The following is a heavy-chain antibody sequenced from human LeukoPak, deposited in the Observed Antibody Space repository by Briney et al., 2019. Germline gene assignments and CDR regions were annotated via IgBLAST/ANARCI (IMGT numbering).Heavy chain of an antibody. V-gene: IGHV3-21*06. CDR3: ARREPQGCSGTSCFAGPVGH. CDR2: ISGGGEYI. Sequence: GSLRLSCAASGFTFSSYSMKWVRQSPGKGLEWVSSISGGGEYIYYADSVKGRFTISRDNGQNSLYLQMNNLRAEDTAVYYCARREPQGCSGTSCFAGPVGHWGQATLVTVSS. J-gene: IGHJ4*02. D-gene: IGHD2-2*01. CDR1: GFTFSSYS.